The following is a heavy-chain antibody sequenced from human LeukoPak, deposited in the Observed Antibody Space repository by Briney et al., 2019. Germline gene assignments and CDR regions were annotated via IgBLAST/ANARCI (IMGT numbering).Heavy chain of an antibody. Sequence: SETLSLTCTVSGGSFSGYYWRWIRQPPGKGLEWIGEINHSGSTNYNPSLKSRVTISVDTSKNQFSLKLSSVTAADTAVYYCASTHDSSGYYPFDLWGRGTLVTVSS. J-gene: IGHJ2*01. D-gene: IGHD3-22*01. CDR3: ASTHDSSGYYPFDL. CDR1: GGSFSGYY. CDR2: INHSGST. V-gene: IGHV4-34*01.